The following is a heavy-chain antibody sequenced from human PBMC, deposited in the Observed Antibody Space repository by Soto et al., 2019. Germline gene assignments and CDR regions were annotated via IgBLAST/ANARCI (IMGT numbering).Heavy chain of an antibody. D-gene: IGHD6-25*01. CDR2: IVVGSGNT. J-gene: IGHJ6*02. V-gene: IGHV1-58*01. CDR1: GFTFTSSA. CDR3: AASFAGYFHYYYYYGMDV. Sequence: GASVKVSCKASGFTFTSSAVQWVRQARGQRLEWIGWIVVGSGNTNYAQKFQERVTITRDMSTSTAYMELSSLRSEDTAVYYCAASFAGYFHYYYYYGMDVWGQGTTVTVSS.